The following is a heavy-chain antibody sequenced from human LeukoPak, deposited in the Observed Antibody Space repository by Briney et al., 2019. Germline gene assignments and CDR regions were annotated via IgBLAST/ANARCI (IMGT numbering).Heavy chain of an antibody. CDR3: ARVLGAGWLYFDY. D-gene: IGHD3-3*02. CDR1: GYTFTVYY. J-gene: IGHJ4*02. CDR2: INPNSGGT. V-gene: IGHV1-2*02. Sequence: SVKVSCKASGYTFTVYYMHWVRQAPGQGLEWMGWINPNSGGTNYAQKFQGRGTITRDTSISTAYMELSRLRSDDTAVYYCARVLGAGWLYFDYWGQGTLVTVSS.